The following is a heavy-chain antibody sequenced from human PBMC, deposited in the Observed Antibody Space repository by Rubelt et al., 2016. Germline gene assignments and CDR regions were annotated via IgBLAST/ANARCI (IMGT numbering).Heavy chain of an antibody. D-gene: IGHD1-26*01. V-gene: IGHV4-59*05. Sequence: QVQLQESGPGLVKPSETLSLTCTVSDGSINNYYWSWIRQPPGKGLEWIGSIYYTGSTYYNTSLESRVTISVDTAKNQFSLNVTSVTAADTALYYCARHRAVGLFDSWGQGTLVTVSS. J-gene: IGHJ4*02. CDR2: IYYTGST. CDR3: ARHRAVGLFDS. CDR1: DGSINNYY.